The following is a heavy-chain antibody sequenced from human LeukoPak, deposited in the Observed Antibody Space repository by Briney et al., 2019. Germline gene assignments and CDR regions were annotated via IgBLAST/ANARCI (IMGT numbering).Heavy chain of an antibody. V-gene: IGHV3-23*01. CDR2: ISGAGGTT. Sequence: GGTLSLTCAASGFTFSSYAMMWLRQAPGRGLEWFSAISGAGGTTLYAASVKGRFTISRDNSKNPLYLQMTSLRVADTAVYYCAIDPNCDYIGAFEIWGQGTMVTVSS. D-gene: IGHD4-11*01. CDR3: AIDPNCDYIGAFEI. J-gene: IGHJ3*02. CDR1: GFTFSSYA.